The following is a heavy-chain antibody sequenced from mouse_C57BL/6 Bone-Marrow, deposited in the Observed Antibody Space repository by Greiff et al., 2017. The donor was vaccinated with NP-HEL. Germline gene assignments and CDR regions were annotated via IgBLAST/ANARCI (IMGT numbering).Heavy chain of an antibody. V-gene: IGHV1-5*01. CDR1: GYTFTSYW. D-gene: IGHD2-1*01. CDR3: RYGNYYYSMDY. Sequence: EVQLQQSGPVLARPGASVKMSCKSSGYTFTSYWMHWVKQRPGQGLEWIGAIYPGNSDTSYNQKFKGKAKLTVVTSASTAYMELSSLTHEYSAVYDCRYGNYYYSMDYWGQGTSVTVSS. CDR2: IYPGNSDT. J-gene: IGHJ4*01.